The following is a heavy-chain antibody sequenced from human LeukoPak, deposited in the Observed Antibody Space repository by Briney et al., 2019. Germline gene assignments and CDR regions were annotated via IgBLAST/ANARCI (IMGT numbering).Heavy chain of an antibody. CDR3: ARGDYGGKKGGVDY. Sequence: GGSLGLSCAASEFTFSSYGMHWVRQAPGKGLEWVAVISYDGSNKNYADSVKGRFTISGDNSKNMLYLQVNSLRAEDTAVYYCARGDYGGKKGGVDYWGQGTLVTVSS. CDR1: EFTFSSYG. V-gene: IGHV3-30*03. CDR2: ISYDGSNK. D-gene: IGHD4-23*01. J-gene: IGHJ4*02.